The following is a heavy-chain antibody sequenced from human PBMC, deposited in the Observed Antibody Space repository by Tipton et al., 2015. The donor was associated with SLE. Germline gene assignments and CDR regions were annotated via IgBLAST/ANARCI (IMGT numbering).Heavy chain of an antibody. CDR1: GYSISSGYY. V-gene: IGHV4-38-2*02. CDR3: ARDLGVATAFDI. J-gene: IGHJ3*02. Sequence: TLSLTCTVSGYSISSGYYWGWIRQPPGKGLEWIGRIYHSGSTYYNPSLKSRVTISVDTSKNQFSLKLSSVTAADTAVYYCARDLGVATAFDIWGQGTMVTVSS. D-gene: IGHD5-12*01. CDR2: IYHSGST.